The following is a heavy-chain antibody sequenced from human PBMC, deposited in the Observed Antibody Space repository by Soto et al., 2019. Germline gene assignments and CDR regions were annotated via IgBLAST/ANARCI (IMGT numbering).Heavy chain of an antibody. CDR1: GFTVSSNY. V-gene: IGHV3-66*01. CDR2: IYSGGST. CDR3: AKFHGSGSHYTYYFDY. Sequence: GGSLRLSCAASGFTVSSNYMSWVRQAPGKGLEWVSVIYSGGSTYYADSVKGRFTISRDNSKNTLYLQMNSLRAEDTAVYYCAKFHGSGSHYTYYFDYWGQGTLVTVSS. D-gene: IGHD3-10*01. J-gene: IGHJ4*02.